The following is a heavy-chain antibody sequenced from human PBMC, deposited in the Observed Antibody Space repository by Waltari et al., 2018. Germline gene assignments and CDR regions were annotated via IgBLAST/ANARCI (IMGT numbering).Heavy chain of an antibody. CDR1: GFPFSSSS. CDR3: ARCGGGSCYQSGAFDI. V-gene: IGHV3-21*01. J-gene: IGHJ3*02. D-gene: IGHD2-15*01. Sequence: EVQLVESGGGLVKPGGPLRLSCAASGFPFSSSSLFWLRQAPGKGLEWVSSISSNSNYIYYADSVKGRFTISRDNTRNSLYLQMNSLRAEDTALYFCARCGGGSCYQSGAFDIWGQGTTVTVSS. CDR2: ISSNSNYI.